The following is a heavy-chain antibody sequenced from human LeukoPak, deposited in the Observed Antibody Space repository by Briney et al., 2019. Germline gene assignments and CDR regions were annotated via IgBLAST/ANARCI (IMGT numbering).Heavy chain of an antibody. V-gene: IGHV3-66*01. CDR2: IFHGDDT. Sequence: SLSLSCAASGFTVSSICMTWVRQAPGEGLEWVSFIFHGDDTYYTDTVKDRFTIYRDNTKNTLHLKMNSLRAEDTAVYYCARDGDSGTYSDSHYYYGMDDWGQGTTVTVSS. J-gene: IGHJ6*02. CDR1: GFTVSSIC. CDR3: ARDGDSGTYSDSHYYYGMDD. D-gene: IGHD6-19*01.